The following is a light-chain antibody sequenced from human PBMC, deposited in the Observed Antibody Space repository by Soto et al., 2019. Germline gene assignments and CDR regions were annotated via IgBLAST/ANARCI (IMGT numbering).Light chain of an antibody. CDR2: GAF. V-gene: IGKV3-20*01. J-gene: IGKJ1*01. CDR3: QYYGNSPLT. CDR1: QSVSTSS. Sequence: EVVMTQSPATLSVSPGERATLSCRASQSVSTSSLAWYRQKPGQAPRLLIYGAFNRATGIPDRFSGGGSGTDFTLTITRLEPEDFAVHYCQYYGNSPLTFGQGTKVDI.